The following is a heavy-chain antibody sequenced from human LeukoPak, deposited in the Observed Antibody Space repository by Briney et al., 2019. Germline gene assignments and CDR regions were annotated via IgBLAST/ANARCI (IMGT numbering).Heavy chain of an antibody. J-gene: IGHJ4*02. V-gene: IGHV3-30*18. CDR3: AKGRYYPKDFFDY. D-gene: IGHD3-10*01. Sequence: PGGSLRLSCAASGFTFGSYAMHWVRQAPGKGLEWVSVISYDGTNKYYADSVKGRFNISRDNSKNTVYLQMNSLRAEDTAVYYCAKGRYYPKDFFDYWGQGTLVTVSS. CDR2: ISYDGTNK. CDR1: GFTFGSYA.